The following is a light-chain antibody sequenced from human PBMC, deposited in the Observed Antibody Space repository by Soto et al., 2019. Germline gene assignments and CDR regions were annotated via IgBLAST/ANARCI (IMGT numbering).Light chain of an antibody. CDR2: DAS. CDR1: QSVSRR. CDR3: QQYDNWPWT. J-gene: IGKJ1*01. Sequence: ERVMTQSPDTLSVSPGERATVSCRASQSVSRRLAWYQRKPGQVPRLLIYDASTRATGIPARFSGSGSGAEFTLRISSLQSEDSAVYYCQQYDNWPWTLGQGTKVDIK. V-gene: IGKV3-15*01.